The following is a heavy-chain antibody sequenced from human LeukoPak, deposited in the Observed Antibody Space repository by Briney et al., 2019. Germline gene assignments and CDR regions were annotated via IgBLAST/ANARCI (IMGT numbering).Heavy chain of an antibody. CDR3: ARGRDIVVVPAAIFDY. V-gene: IGHV4-34*01. Sequence: PSETLSLTCAVYGGSFSGYYWSWIRQPPGKGLEWIGEINHSGSTNYNPSLKSRVTISVDTSKNQFSLKLSSVTAADTAVYYCARGRDIVVVPAAIFDYWGQGTLVTVSS. J-gene: IGHJ4*02. CDR2: INHSGST. D-gene: IGHD2-2*01. CDR1: GGSFSGYY.